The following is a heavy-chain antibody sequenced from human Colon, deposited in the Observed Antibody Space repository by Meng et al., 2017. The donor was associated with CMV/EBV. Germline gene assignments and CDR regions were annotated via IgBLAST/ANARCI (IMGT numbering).Heavy chain of an antibody. D-gene: IGHD6-19*01. Sequence: VQLRQSGAGVKEPGALVKVSCKPSGNTFSDYYMHWVRQAPGQGLEWMGWIRSDGSATNYAQKFRGRVTMTRDASVSTAYMELSGLTSDDTAVYFCVRSSGWSLFDYWGPGALVTVSS. CDR1: GNTFSDYY. CDR3: VRSSGWSLFDY. V-gene: IGHV1-2*02. CDR2: IRSDGSAT. J-gene: IGHJ4*02.